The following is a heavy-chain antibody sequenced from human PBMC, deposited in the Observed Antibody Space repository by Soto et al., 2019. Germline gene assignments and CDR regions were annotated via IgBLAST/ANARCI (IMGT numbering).Heavy chain of an antibody. Sequence: PVGSLRLSCAASGFTFNSNWMDWVRQAPGKGLEWVANINQDGSEKNYVDSVKGRFTTSRDNAKNSLYLQMSSLTAEDSALYYCSKSLDYWGQGALVTVSS. CDR2: INQDGSEK. CDR1: GFTFNSNW. V-gene: IGHV3-7*01. J-gene: IGHJ4*02. CDR3: SKSLDY.